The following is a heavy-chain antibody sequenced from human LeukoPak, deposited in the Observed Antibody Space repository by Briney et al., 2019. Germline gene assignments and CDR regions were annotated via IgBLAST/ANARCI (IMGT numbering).Heavy chain of an antibody. Sequence: GGSLRLSCAASGFTFSSYALSWVRQAPGEGLEWVSSITISGGTTHYTDSVKGRFTISRDNSKKTLYLQMTSLRAEDTAIYYCAKAEGSSTWYRGEYFQHWGQGTLVTVSS. CDR1: GFTFSSYA. J-gene: IGHJ1*01. D-gene: IGHD6-13*01. CDR3: AKAEGSSTWYRGEYFQH. CDR2: ITISGGTT. V-gene: IGHV3-23*01.